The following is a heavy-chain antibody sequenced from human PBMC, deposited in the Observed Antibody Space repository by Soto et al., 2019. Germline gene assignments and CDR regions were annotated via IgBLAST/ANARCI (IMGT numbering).Heavy chain of an antibody. D-gene: IGHD3-10*01. V-gene: IGHV3-49*04. CDR1: GFTLGDYA. J-gene: IGHJ4*02. CDR3: TRTDYYYDSGSYYPFDF. Sequence: GGSLRLSCRASGFTLGDYAMSWVRQAPGKGLEWVGFIRSKVYGGTTEYAASVKGRFTISRDDSKIIAYLRMNSLRTEDTAVYYCTRTDYYYDSGSYYPFDFWGQGTLVTVSS. CDR2: IRSKVYGGTT.